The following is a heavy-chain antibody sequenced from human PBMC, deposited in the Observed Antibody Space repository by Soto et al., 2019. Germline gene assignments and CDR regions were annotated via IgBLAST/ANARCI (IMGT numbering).Heavy chain of an antibody. J-gene: IGHJ5*02. D-gene: IGHD6-6*01. CDR3: ARMTAARLSWFDP. CDR1: GFTFDDYA. V-gene: IGHV3-9*01. CDR2: ISWNSGSI. Sequence: EVQLVESGGGLVQPGWSLRLSCAASGFTFDDYAMHWVRQAPGKGLEWVSGISWNSGSIGYADSVKGRFTISRDNAKNSLYLQMNSLRAEDTALYYCARMTAARLSWFDPWGQGTLVTVSS.